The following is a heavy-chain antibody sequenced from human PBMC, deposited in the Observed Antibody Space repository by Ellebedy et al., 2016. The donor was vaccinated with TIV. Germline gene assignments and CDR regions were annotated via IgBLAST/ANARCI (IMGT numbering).Heavy chain of an antibody. Sequence: GGSLRLSCAASGFTFQSYGMHWVCQAQGRGLEWVTFIRYDGSDKYYADSVKGRFTVSRDNSKNTLTLQMNSLRLEDKAVYYCAKVLFAFGEFESPFDPWGQGTLVIVSS. V-gene: IGHV3-30*02. J-gene: IGHJ5*02. CDR1: GFTFQSYG. CDR2: IRYDGSDK. CDR3: AKVLFAFGEFESPFDP. D-gene: IGHD3-10*01.